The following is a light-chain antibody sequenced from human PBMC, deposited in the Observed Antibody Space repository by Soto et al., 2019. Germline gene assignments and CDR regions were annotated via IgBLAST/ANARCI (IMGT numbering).Light chain of an antibody. V-gene: IGKV3-15*01. CDR1: HSVSYY. CDR3: QQNKHRPGT. CDR2: DAS. Sequence: EILMTQSPGTLSVSPGERVTFSCRASHSVSYYLAGYQQKPGQAPRLLLYDASTRATGIPVRFGGSGSGTESTPTITRPQSEDFGVYYSQQNKHRPGTFGQGTKVDIK. J-gene: IGKJ1*01.